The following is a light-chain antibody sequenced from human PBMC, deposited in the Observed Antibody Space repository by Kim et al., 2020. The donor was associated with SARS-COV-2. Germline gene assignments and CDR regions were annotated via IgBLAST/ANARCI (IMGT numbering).Light chain of an antibody. CDR2: GAL. Sequence: SPGERATLSCRASQIIGSNYLAWYQQRPGRAPRLLIYGALTRATGIPDRFSGSGSGRDFSLLITRVEPEDFAVYYCQQYESSPPGYSFGQGTKLEI. CDR1: QIIGSNY. V-gene: IGKV3-20*01. J-gene: IGKJ2*03. CDR3: QQYESSPPGYS.